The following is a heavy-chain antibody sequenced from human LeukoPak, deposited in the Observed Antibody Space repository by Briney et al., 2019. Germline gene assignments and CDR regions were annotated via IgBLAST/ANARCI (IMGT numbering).Heavy chain of an antibody. CDR2: IYHSGST. J-gene: IGHJ5*02. V-gene: IGHV4-30-2*01. CDR3: ARGIAAALNWFAP. CDR1: GGSISSGGYS. D-gene: IGHD6-13*01. Sequence: SQTLSLTCAVSGGSISSGGYSWSWIRQPPGKGLEWIGYIYHSGSTYYNPSLKSRVTISVDRSKNQFSLKLSSVTAADTAVYYCARGIAAALNWFAPWGQGTLVTVSS.